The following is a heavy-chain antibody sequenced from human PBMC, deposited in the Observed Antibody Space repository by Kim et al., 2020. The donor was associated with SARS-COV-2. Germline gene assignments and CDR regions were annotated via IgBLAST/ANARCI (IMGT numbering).Heavy chain of an antibody. Sequence: GGSLRLSCAASGFTVSSNYMSWVRQAPGKGLEWVSVIYSGGSTYYADSVKGRFTISRHNSKNTLYLQMNSLRAEDTAVYYCACTRPKRGYSGYDSSSWYQQPLYDYWGQGTLVTVSS. CDR1: GFTVSSNY. V-gene: IGHV3-53*04. J-gene: IGHJ4*02. CDR2: IYSGGST. D-gene: IGHD5-12*01. CDR3: ACTRPKRGYSGYDSSSWYQQPLYDY.